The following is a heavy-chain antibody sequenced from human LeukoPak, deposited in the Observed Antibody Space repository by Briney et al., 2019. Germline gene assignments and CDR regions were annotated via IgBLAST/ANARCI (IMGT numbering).Heavy chain of an antibody. D-gene: IGHD3-22*01. CDR1: GFTFSSYG. J-gene: IGHJ6*04. Sequence: GGSLRLSCAASGFTFSSYGMNWVRQAPGKGLEWVAFIRFDGSYKYYADSVKGRFTISRDNSTNTLYLQMNSLRAEDTAVYYCAELGITMIEGVWGKGTTVTISS. V-gene: IGHV3-30*02. CDR2: IRFDGSYK. CDR3: AELGITMIEGV.